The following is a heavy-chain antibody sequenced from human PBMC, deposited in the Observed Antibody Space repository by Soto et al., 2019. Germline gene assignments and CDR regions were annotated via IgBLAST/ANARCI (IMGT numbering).Heavy chain of an antibody. Sequence: GESLKISCKGSGYSFTSYWIGWVRQMPGKGLEWMGIIYPGDSDTRYSPSFQGQVTISADKSISTAYLQWSSLKASDTAMYYCAIHRYSSSSYYYYDMDVWGQGTTVTVSS. D-gene: IGHD6-6*01. CDR1: GYSFTSYW. CDR2: IYPGDSDT. CDR3: AIHRYSSSSYYYYDMDV. V-gene: IGHV5-51*01. J-gene: IGHJ6*02.